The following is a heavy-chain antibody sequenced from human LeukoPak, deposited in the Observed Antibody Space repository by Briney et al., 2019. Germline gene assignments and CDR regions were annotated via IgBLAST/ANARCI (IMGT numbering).Heavy chain of an antibody. CDR2: ISAYNGNT. CDR3: ARLVKQQLVSNWFDP. CDR1: GYTFTSYG. D-gene: IGHD6-13*01. V-gene: IGHV1-18*01. Sequence: ASVKVSCKASGYTFTSYGISWVRQAPGQGLEWMGWISAYNGNTNYAQKLQGRVTMTTDTSTSTAYMELRSLRSDDTAVYYCARLVKQQLVSNWFDPWGQGTLVTVSS. J-gene: IGHJ5*02.